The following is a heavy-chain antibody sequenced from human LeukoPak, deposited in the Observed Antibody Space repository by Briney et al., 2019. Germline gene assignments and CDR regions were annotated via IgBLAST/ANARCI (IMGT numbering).Heavy chain of an antibody. D-gene: IGHD3-22*01. J-gene: IGHJ4*02. CDR2: IYTSGST. V-gene: IGHV4-61*02. CDR3: AREGDYYDTSGTLDY. Sequence: PSETLSLTCTVSGGSISTGSYCWSWIRQPAGKGLEWIGRIYTSGSTNYNPSLKSRVTISVDTSKNQFSLKLSSVTAADTAVYYCAREGDYYDTSGTLDYWGQGTLVTVSS. CDR1: GGSISTGSYC.